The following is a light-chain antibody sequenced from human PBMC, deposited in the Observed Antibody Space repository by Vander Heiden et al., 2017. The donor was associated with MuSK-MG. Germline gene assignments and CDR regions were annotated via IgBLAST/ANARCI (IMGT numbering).Light chain of an antibody. CDR2: DVS. V-gene: IGLV2-14*01. J-gene: IGLJ1*01. CDR1: SSDVGGYDY. Sequence: QSALTQPASVSGSPGQSITISCTGTSSDVGGYDYVSWYTQHPGNAPKLIIFDVSNRSSGVAHRFSGSKSDTTASLTISGLQAEEEADYYCVSYASSTNLPGLGTGTKLTVL. CDR3: VSYASSTNLPG.